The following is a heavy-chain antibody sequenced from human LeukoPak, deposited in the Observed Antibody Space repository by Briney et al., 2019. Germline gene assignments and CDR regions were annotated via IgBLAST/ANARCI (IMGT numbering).Heavy chain of an antibody. D-gene: IGHD6-25*01. CDR3: GRDLIGTAASWDC. J-gene: IGHJ4*02. CDR2: ISSGGST. CDR1: GFSVNNNY. V-gene: IGHV3-53*01. Sequence: PGGSLRLSCVASGFSVNNNYMNWVRQGPGKGLEWVSVISSGGSTYYADSVTGRLTISRDNSKNTLYLQMNSLRVEDTAVYYCGRDLIGTAASWDCWGQGTLVTVSS.